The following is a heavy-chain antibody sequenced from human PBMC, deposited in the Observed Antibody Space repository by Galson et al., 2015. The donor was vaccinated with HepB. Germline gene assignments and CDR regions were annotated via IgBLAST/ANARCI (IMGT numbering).Heavy chain of an antibody. V-gene: IGHV3-21*01. Sequence: SLRLSCAASGFTFNTYGMNWVRQAPGKGLEWVSFISSSGAYIYYADSVKGRFTISRDNAKNSLYLQMNSLRAEDTAVYYCARDSGKLRFLEWSRLDAFDIWGQGTMVTVSS. D-gene: IGHD3-3*01. CDR3: ARDSGKLRFLEWSRLDAFDI. J-gene: IGHJ3*02. CDR2: ISSSGAYI. CDR1: GFTFNTYG.